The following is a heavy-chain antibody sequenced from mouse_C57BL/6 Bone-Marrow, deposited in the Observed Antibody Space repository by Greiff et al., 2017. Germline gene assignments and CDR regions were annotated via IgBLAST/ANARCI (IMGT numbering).Heavy chain of an antibody. CDR1: GYTFTSYT. V-gene: IGHV1-4*01. CDR3: ARNDGSSYYFDY. J-gene: IGHJ2*01. D-gene: IGHD1-1*01. Sequence: QVQLQQSGAELARPGASVKMSCKASGYTFTSYTMHWVKQRPGQGLEWIGYINPSSGYTKYNQKFKDKATLTADKSSSTAYMQLSSLTSEDSAVYYCARNDGSSYYFDYWGQGTTLTVSS. CDR2: INPSSGYT.